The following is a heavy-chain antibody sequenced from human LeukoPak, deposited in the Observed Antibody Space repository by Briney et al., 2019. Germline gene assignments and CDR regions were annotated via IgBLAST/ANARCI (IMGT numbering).Heavy chain of an antibody. V-gene: IGHV3-74*01. CDR2: INNYGNST. J-gene: IGHJ4*02. Sequence: GGSLRLSCAASGFTFSSYWMHWVRQAPGKGLMWVSRINNYGNSTSYADSVKGRFTISRDNAKNTLYLQMHSLRAEDTAVYYCARAIAVAGTGGYYWGQGALVTVSS. CDR1: GFTFSSYW. CDR3: ARAIAVAGTGGYY. D-gene: IGHD6-19*01.